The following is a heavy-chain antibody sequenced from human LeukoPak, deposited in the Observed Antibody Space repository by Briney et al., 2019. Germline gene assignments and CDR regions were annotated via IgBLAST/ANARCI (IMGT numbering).Heavy chain of an antibody. CDR3: AALSSLTYYYGMDV. D-gene: IGHD3-10*01. J-gene: IGHJ6*02. V-gene: IGHV1-58*02. Sequence: SVKVSCKASGGTFSSYAISWVRQAPGQGLEWIGWIVVGSGNTNYAQKFQERVTITRDMSTSTAYMELSSLRSEDTAVYYCAALSSLTYYYGMDVWGQGTTVTVSS. CDR1: GGTFSSYA. CDR2: IVVGSGNT.